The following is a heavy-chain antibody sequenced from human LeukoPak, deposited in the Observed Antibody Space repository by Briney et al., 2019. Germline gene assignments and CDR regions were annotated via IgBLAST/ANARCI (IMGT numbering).Heavy chain of an antibody. CDR3: ARDQSIAVARNYGMDV. Sequence: SSSSYIYYADSVKGRFTISRDNAKNSLYLQMNSLRAEDTAVYYCARDQSIAVARNYGMDVWGQGTTVTVSS. V-gene: IGHV3-21*01. CDR2: SSSSYI. J-gene: IGHJ6*02. D-gene: IGHD6-19*01.